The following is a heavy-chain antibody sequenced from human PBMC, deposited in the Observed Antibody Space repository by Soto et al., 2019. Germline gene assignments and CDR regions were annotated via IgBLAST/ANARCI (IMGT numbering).Heavy chain of an antibody. CDR1: GGSFSGYY. CDR3: ALGSGTTLAYYYYYMDV. CDR2: INHSGST. V-gene: IGHV4-34*01. Sequence: SETLSLTCAVYGGSFSGYYWSWIRQPPGKGLEWIGEINHSGSTNYNPSLKSRVTISVDTSKNQFSLKLSSVTAADTAVYYCALGSGTTLAYYYYYMDVWGKGTTVTVSS. J-gene: IGHJ6*03. D-gene: IGHD3-10*01.